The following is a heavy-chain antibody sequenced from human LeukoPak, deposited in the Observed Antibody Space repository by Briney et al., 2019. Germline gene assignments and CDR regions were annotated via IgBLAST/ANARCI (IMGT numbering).Heavy chain of an antibody. CDR2: ISYDGSNK. Sequence: GGALRLSCAASGVTLSRYGVHWGRQAPGKGLEWGAVISYDGSNKYYADSVKGRFTISRDNSKKTLYLQMNSLRAEDTAVYYCAKDVDPFGSGSYVEGFDYWGQGTLVTVSS. J-gene: IGHJ4*02. D-gene: IGHD3-10*01. V-gene: IGHV3-30*18. CDR3: AKDVDPFGSGSYVEGFDY. CDR1: GVTLSRYG.